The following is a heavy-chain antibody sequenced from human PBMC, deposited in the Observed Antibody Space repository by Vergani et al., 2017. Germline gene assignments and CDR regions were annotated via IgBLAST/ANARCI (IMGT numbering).Heavy chain of an antibody. V-gene: IGHV4-61*01. Sequence: QLQLQESGPGLVKPSETLSLTCTVSGGSISSSSYYWSWIRQPPGKGLEWIGYIYYSGSTNYNPSLKSRVTISVDTSKNQFSLKLSSVTAADTAVYYCARTSYSSWYKSDAFDIWGQGTMVTVSS. D-gene: IGHD6-13*01. CDR3: ARTSYSSWYKSDAFDI. CDR1: GGSISSSSYY. J-gene: IGHJ3*02. CDR2: IYYSGST.